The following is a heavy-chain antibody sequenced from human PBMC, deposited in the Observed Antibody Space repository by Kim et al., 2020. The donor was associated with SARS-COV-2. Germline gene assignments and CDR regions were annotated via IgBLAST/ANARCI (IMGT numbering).Heavy chain of an antibody. J-gene: IGHJ4*02. V-gene: IGHV3-15*01. CDR2: IKSKTDGGTT. CDR3: TTLEYYDILTGYIDY. CDR1: GFTFSNAW. Sequence: GGSLRLSCAASGFTFSNAWMSWVRQAPGKGLEWVGRIKSKTDGGTTDYAAPVKGRFTISRDDSKNTLYLQMNSLKTEDTAVYYCTTLEYYDILTGYIDYWGQGTLVTVSS. D-gene: IGHD3-9*01.